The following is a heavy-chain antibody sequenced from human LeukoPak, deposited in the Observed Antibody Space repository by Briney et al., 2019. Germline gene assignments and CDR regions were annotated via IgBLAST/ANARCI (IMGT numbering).Heavy chain of an antibody. D-gene: IGHD3-22*01. V-gene: IGHV3-23*01. CDR3: AKFKKEDYYDSSGYYGPAN. CDR2: ISGSGGST. CDR1: GFTFSSYA. J-gene: IGHJ4*02. Sequence: GGSLRFSCAASGFTFSSYAMSWVRQAPGKGLEWVSAISGSGGSTYYADSVKGRFTISRDNSKNTLYLQMNSLRAEDTAVYYCAKFKKEDYYDSSGYYGPANWGQGTLVTVSS.